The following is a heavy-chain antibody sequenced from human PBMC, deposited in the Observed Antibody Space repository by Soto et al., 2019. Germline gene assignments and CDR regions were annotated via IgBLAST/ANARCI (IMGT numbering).Heavy chain of an antibody. Sequence: ASVKVSCKASGYTFTSYAMHWMRQAPGQGLEWVGWISAYNGNTNYAQKLQGRVTMTTDTSTSTAYMELRSLRSEDTAVYYCAVITGTTGPYWGQGTLVTVSS. CDR1: GYTFTSYA. D-gene: IGHD1-7*01. J-gene: IGHJ4*02. CDR3: AVITGTTGPY. V-gene: IGHV1-18*01. CDR2: ISAYNGNT.